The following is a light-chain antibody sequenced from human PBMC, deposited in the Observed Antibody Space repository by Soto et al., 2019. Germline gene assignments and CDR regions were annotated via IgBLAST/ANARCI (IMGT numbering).Light chain of an antibody. CDR2: EVS. Sequence: QSVLTQPASVSGSPGQSITISCTGTSSDVGSYNLVSWYQQHPGKAPKLMIYEVSKRPSGVSNRFSGSKSGNTASLTISGLQAEDEADHYCCSYAGSSTLGVFGTGTKLTVL. CDR3: CSYAGSSTLGV. CDR1: SSDVGSYNL. V-gene: IGLV2-23*02. J-gene: IGLJ1*01.